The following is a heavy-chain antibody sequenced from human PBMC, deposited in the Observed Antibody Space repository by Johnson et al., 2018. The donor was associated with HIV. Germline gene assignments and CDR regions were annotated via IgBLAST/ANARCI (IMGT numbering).Heavy chain of an antibody. Sequence: VQLVESGGGLVQPGGSLRLSCAASGFTFSGYWMSWVRQAPGKGLEWVANIKQDGSQKYNVDSVKGRFTISRDNAKNSVYLQMNSLRAEDTAVYYCARELGGSSLPFGAFDIWGQGTMVTVSS. CDR1: GFTFSGYW. J-gene: IGHJ3*02. CDR3: ARELGGSSLPFGAFDI. D-gene: IGHD6-13*01. CDR2: IKQDGSQK. V-gene: IGHV3-7*05.